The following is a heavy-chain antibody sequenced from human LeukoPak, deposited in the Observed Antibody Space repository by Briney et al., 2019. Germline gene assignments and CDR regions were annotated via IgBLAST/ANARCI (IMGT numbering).Heavy chain of an antibody. V-gene: IGHV1-2*02. CDR2: INPNSSGT. CDR1: GYTFTGYY. Sequence: ASVKVSCKASGYTFTGYYMHWVRQAPGQGLEWMGCINPNSSGTNYAQKFQGRVTMTRDTSISTAYMELSRLRADDTAVYYCARGGEWEDAFDIWGQGTMVTVSS. J-gene: IGHJ3*02. CDR3: ARGGEWEDAFDI. D-gene: IGHD3-16*01.